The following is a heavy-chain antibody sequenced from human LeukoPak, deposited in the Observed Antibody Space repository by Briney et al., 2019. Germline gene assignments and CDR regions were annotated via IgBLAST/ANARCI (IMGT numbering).Heavy chain of an antibody. CDR3: ARVQVLGTYDWFDP. D-gene: IGHD4/OR15-4a*01. Sequence: GGSLRLSCTASGFIFSNYWMHWVRQAPGKGLVWVSRINSDGSSTSYADSVKGRFTISRDNAKNTLYLQMNSLRAEDTAIYYCARVQVLGTYDWFDPWGQGTLVTVSS. J-gene: IGHJ5*02. CDR2: INSDGSST. CDR1: GFIFSNYW. V-gene: IGHV3-74*01.